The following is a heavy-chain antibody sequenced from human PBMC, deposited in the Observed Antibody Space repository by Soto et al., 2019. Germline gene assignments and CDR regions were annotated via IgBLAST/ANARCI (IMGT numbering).Heavy chain of an antibody. CDR1: GFSLTTSGVG. V-gene: IGHV2-5*02. CDR3: ARCMDGENYRD. CDR2: IYWDDDK. J-gene: IGHJ4*02. Sequence: QITLKESGPTLVTPTQTLTLTCTFSGFSLTTSGVGVGWIRQPPGKAPEWLALIYWDDDKRYSPSLKSRLTITNDTSESQVVLKMTNMDPVDTATYYCARCMDGENYRDWGQGTLVTVSS. D-gene: IGHD3-16*02.